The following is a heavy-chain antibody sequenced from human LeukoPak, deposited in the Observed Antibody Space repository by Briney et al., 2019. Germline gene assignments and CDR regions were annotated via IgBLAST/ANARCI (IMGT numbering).Heavy chain of an antibody. D-gene: IGHD5-12*01. J-gene: IGHJ4*02. CDR1: GGSISSGGYY. CDR2: IYYSGST. CDR3: ARSFSGYDYYFDY. V-gene: IGHV4-31*03. Sequence: PSETLSLTCTVSGGSISSGGYYWSWIRQHPGKGPEWIGYIYYSGSTYYNPSLKSRVTLSVDTSKNQFSLKLSSVTAADTAVYYCARSFSGYDYYFDYWGQGTLVTVSS.